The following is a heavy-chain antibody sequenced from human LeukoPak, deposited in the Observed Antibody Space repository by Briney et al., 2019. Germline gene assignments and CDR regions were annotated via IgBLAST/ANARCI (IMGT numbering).Heavy chain of an antibody. CDR3: ARDTGMVDYYYGMDV. J-gene: IGHJ6*02. D-gene: IGHD2-15*01. V-gene: IGHV4-39*07. CDR2: INHSGST. CDR1: GGSISSGGYY. Sequence: PSETLSLTCTVSGGSISSGGYYWSWIRQPPGKGLEWIGEINHSGSTNYNPSLKSRVTISVDTSKNQFSLKLSSVTAADTAVYYCARDTGMVDYYYGMDVWGQGTTVTVSS.